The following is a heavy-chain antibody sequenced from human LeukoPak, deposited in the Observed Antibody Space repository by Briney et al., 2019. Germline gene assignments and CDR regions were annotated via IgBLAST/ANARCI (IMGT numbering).Heavy chain of an antibody. CDR1: GYSFTSYW. CDR3: ARSLAAAGPLASFDY. V-gene: IGHV5-51*07. CDR2: IYPGDSDT. J-gene: IGHJ4*02. D-gene: IGHD6-13*01. Sequence: GESLKISCKGSGYSFTSYWIGWLHQMPGKGLEWMGIIYPGDSDTRYNPSFQGQVTISAAKSISTAYLQWSSLKASDTAMYYCARSLAAAGPLASFDYWGEGTLVTASS.